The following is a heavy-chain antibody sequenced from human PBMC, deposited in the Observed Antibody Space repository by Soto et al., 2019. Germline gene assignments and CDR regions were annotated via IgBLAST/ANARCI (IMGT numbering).Heavy chain of an antibody. J-gene: IGHJ4*02. V-gene: IGHV4-59*08. CDR1: GGSISPYY. CDR3: ARLIRDASGSYRLDY. D-gene: IGHD3-10*01. CDR2: IYYSGYT. Sequence: QVQLQESGPGRVKPSETLSLTCTASGGSISPYYWSWIRQPPGEGMEWLGYIYYSGYTNYNPSLKSRITISVDTSKNQFSLRLSSVTAADTAVYFCARLIRDASGSYRLDYWGRGTLVTVSS.